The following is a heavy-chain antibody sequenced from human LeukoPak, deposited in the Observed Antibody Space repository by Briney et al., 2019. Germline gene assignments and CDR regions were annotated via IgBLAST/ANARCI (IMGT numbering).Heavy chain of an antibody. CDR1: GFTFSNYG. D-gene: IGHD2-2*01. Sequence: GGSLRLSCAASGFTFSNYGMSWVRQAPGKGLEWVSGISGSGASTYDADSVKGRFTISRDNSKNTLYLQMNSLRAEDTAVYYCAKFVDDVVVVPAAYFDYWGQGTLVTVSS. V-gene: IGHV3-23*01. CDR3: AKFVDDVVVVPAAYFDY. J-gene: IGHJ4*02. CDR2: ISGSGAST.